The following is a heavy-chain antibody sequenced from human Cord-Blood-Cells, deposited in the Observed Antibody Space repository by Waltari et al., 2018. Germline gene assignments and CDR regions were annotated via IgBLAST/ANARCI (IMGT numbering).Heavy chain of an antibody. Sequence: QLQLQESGPGLVKPSETLSLTCTVSGGSISSSSYHWGWIRQPPGKGLEWIGSIYYSGSTYYNPSLKSRVTISVDTSKNQFSLKLSSVTAADTAVYYCARATISGSYFDYWGQGTLVTVSS. D-gene: IGHD1-26*01. V-gene: IGHV4-39*01. CDR1: GGSISSSSYH. J-gene: IGHJ4*02. CDR3: ARATISGSYFDY. CDR2: IYYSGST.